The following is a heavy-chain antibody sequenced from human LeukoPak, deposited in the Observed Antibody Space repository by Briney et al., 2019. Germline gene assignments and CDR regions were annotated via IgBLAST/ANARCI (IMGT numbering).Heavy chain of an antibody. CDR2: ISGSGGST. D-gene: IGHD2-2*01. V-gene: IGHV3-23*01. Sequence: GGSLRLSCAASGFTFSSYAMSWVRQAPGKGPEWVSAISGSGGSTYYADSVKGRFTISRDNSKNTLYLQMNSLRAEDTALYHCARTGDIVVVGGAFDIWGQGTMVTVSS. J-gene: IGHJ3*02. CDR3: ARTGDIVVVGGAFDI. CDR1: GFTFSSYA.